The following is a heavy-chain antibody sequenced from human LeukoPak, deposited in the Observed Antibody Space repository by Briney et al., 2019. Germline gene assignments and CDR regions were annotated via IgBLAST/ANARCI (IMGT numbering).Heavy chain of an antibody. J-gene: IGHJ6*03. D-gene: IGHD6-19*01. CDR3: AREKSGWYSDYYYYYMDV. V-gene: IGHV4-38-2*02. CDR1: GGSISSGYY. CDR2: IYHSGST. Sequence: SETLSLTCTVSGGSISSGYYWGWIRQPPGKGLEWIGSIYHSGSTYYNPSLKSRVTISVDTSKNQFSLKLSSVTAADTAVYYCAREKSGWYSDYYYYYMDVWGKGTTVTVSS.